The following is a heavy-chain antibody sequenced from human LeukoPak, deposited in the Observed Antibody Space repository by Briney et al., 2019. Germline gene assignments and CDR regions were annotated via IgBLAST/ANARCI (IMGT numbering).Heavy chain of an antibody. CDR1: AYTFTSYD. Sequence: GASVKVSCKASAYTFTSYDINWVRQATAQGLEWMGWMNPNSGNRGYAQKFRGGGTMTRNTSISTAYMELSSLRSEDTAVYFCARGGVAAAGKYYFDYWGQGTLVTVSS. CDR2: MNPNSGNR. J-gene: IGHJ4*02. CDR3: ARGGVAAAGKYYFDY. V-gene: IGHV1-8*01. D-gene: IGHD6-13*01.